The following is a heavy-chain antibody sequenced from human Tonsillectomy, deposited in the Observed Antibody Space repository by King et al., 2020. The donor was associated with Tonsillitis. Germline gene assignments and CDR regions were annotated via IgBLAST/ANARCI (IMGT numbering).Heavy chain of an antibody. CDR2: IFYTGST. CDR3: ARLGISGYDSVAFEI. V-gene: IGHV4-31*03. D-gene: IGHD5-12*01. Sequence: VQLQESGPGLVKPSQTLSLTCTVFGGFISSGGYYYRWIRQQPGKGLEWIGYIFYTGSTYYNPSLRSRVTISVDTSKNQFSLKLNSVTAADTAVYYCARLGISGYDSVAFEIWGQGTMVTVSS. J-gene: IGHJ3*02. CDR1: GGFISSGGYY.